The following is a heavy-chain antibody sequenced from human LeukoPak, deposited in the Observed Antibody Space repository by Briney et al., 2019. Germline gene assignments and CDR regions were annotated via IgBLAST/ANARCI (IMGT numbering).Heavy chain of an antibody. CDR1: GYTFTSYY. CDR2: INPSGGST. V-gene: IGHV1-46*01. Sequence: ASVEVSFKASGYTFTSYYIHWVRQAPGQGLEWMGIINPSGGSTSYAQKFQGRVTMTRDTSTSTVYMELSSLRSEDTAVYYCARVQWELPDYWGQGTLVTVSS. J-gene: IGHJ4*02. D-gene: IGHD1-26*01. CDR3: ARVQWELPDY.